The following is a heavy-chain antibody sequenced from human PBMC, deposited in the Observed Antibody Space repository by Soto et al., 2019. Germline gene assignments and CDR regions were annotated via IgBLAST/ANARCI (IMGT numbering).Heavy chain of an antibody. Sequence: GGSLRLSCAASGFRFDDYNIHWVRQAPGKGLEWVSLITWNGGNTYYADSVKGRFTISRDGTTESVSLQMTSLKREDTGLYYCARETLSFGSALDVWGQGTTVTVSS. V-gene: IGHV3-43*01. CDR2: ITWNGGNT. J-gene: IGHJ6*02. CDR3: ARETLSFGSALDV. CDR1: GFRFDDYN. D-gene: IGHD3-3*01.